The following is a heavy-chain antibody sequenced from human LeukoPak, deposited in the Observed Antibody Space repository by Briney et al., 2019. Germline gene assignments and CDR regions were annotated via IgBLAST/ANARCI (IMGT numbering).Heavy chain of an antibody. Sequence: PGGSLRLSCAASGFTFSRYVMHWVRQAPGKGLEWVAVMSYDGSNKYYADSVKGRFTISRDNSKNTLYLQMNSLRAEDTAVYYCARYHYGSLYFDYWGQGTLVTVSS. J-gene: IGHJ4*02. CDR3: ARYHYGSLYFDY. CDR2: MSYDGSNK. CDR1: GFTFSRYV. V-gene: IGHV3-33*05. D-gene: IGHD4-17*01.